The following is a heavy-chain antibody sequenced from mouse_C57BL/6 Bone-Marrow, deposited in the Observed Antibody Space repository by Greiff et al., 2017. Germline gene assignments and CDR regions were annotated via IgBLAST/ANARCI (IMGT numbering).Heavy chain of an antibody. V-gene: IGHV1-42*01. D-gene: IGHD1-1*01. CDR1: GYSFTGYY. Sequence: VQLKESGTVLARPGASVKISCKASGYSFTGYYMNWVKQSPEKSLEWIGEINPSTGGTTYNQKFKAKATLTVDKSSSTAYMQLKSLTSEDSAVYYCARSPTVVDWYFDVWGTGTTVTVSS. CDR3: ARSPTVVDWYFDV. J-gene: IGHJ1*03. CDR2: INPSTGGT.